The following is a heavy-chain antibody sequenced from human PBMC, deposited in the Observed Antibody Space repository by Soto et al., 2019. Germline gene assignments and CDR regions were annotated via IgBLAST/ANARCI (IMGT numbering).Heavy chain of an antibody. CDR3: TRSADIAAAGDIFDY. J-gene: IGHJ4*02. Sequence: SVKVSCKASGGTFSSYAISWVLQAPGQGLEWIGGIIPIFGTANYAQKIQGRVTITADESTSTAYMELSSLRSEDTAVYYCTRSADIAAAGDIFDYWGQGTLGTVPS. CDR1: GGTFSSYA. D-gene: IGHD6-13*01. CDR2: IIPIFGTA. V-gene: IGHV1-69*13.